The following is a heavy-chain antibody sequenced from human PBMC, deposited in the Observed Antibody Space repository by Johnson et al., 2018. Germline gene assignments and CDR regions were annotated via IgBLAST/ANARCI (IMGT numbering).Heavy chain of an antibody. CDR3: ARAFGSGISFSEGGHRRDV. J-gene: IGHJ6*02. D-gene: IGHD3-10*01. V-gene: IGHV3-11*01. Sequence: VQLVESGGGLVKPGGSLRLSCAASGFPFSDYYMTWIRQAPGEGLEWLSYISSSGGTTYYADSVKGRFYISRDNAKNSLYLQMNSLRAEDTAMYCCARAFGSGISFSEGGHRRDVWGQGTTVTVSS. CDR1: GFPFSDYY. CDR2: ISSSGGTT.